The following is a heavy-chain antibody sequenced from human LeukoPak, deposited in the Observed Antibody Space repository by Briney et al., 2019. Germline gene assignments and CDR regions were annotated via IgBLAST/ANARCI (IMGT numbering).Heavy chain of an antibody. D-gene: IGHD3-22*01. V-gene: IGHV4-59*01. CDR2: IYYSGST. CDR3: ARGTPHYYDSSGYSIDY. Sequence: SETLSLTCTVSGGSISSYYWSWIRQPPGRGLEWVGYIYYSGSTNYNPSLKSRGTISVDTSKNQFNLKLSYVTAAETALYYCARGTPHYYDSSGYSIDYWGQGPLVTVSS. J-gene: IGHJ4*02. CDR1: GGSISSYY.